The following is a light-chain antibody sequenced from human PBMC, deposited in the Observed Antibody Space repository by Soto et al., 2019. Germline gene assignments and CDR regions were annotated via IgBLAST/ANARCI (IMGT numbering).Light chain of an antibody. J-gene: IGKJ5*01. CDR3: QQYNQWSPIT. CDR2: AAS. Sequence: EIVLTQSPCTLSLSPGERATLSCRASQSVGSNIAWYQQRPGQAPRLLIYAASTRAAGVPIRFSGSGSGTEFTLTITSLQSDDFAVYYCQQYNQWSPITFGQGTRLEIK. CDR1: QSVGSN. V-gene: IGKV3-15*01.